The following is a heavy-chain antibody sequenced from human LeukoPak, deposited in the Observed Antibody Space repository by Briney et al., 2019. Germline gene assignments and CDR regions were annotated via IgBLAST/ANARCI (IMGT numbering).Heavy chain of an antibody. CDR2: IIPILGIA. CDR1: GGTFSSYA. V-gene: IGHV1-69*04. CDR3: ARDGSSGDLPLGY. D-gene: IGHD4-17*01. Sequence: GASVKVSCKASGGTFSSYAISWVRQAPGQGLEWMGRIIPILGIANYAQKFQGRVTITADKSTSTAYMELSSLRSEDTAVYYCARDGSSGDLPLGYWGQGTLVTVSS. J-gene: IGHJ4*02.